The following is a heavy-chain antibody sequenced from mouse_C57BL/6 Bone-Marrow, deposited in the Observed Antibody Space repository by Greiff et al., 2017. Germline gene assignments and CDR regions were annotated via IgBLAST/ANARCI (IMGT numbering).Heavy chain of an antibody. CDR3: ARCDYDGWYFDV. CDR1: GYTFTSYW. CDR2: IHPNSGST. V-gene: IGHV1-64*01. J-gene: IGHJ1*03. D-gene: IGHD2-4*01. Sequence: VQLQQPGAELVKPGASVKLSCKASGYTFTSYWMHWVKQRPGQGLEWIGMIHPNSGSTNYNEKFKSKATLTVDKSSSTAYMQLSSLTSEDSAVYYCARCDYDGWYFDVWGTGTTVTVSS.